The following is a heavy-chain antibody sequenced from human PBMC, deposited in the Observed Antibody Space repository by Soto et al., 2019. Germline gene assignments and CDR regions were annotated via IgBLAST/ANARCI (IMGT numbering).Heavy chain of an antibody. J-gene: IGHJ6*02. CDR1: GFTFSSYA. CDR2: ISYDGSNK. D-gene: IGHD6-13*01. Sequence: PGGSLRLSCAASGFTFSSYAMHWVRQAPGKGLEWVAVISYDGSNKYYADSVKGRFTISRDNSKNTLYLQMDSLRAEDTAVYYGARDKGAAAVGMDGWGQGTKVTVSS. CDR3: ARDKGAAAVGMDG. V-gene: IGHV3-30-3*01.